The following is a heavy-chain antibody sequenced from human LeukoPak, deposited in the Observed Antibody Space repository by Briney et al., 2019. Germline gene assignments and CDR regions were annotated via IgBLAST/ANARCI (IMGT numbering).Heavy chain of an antibody. CDR1: GGSISRYY. J-gene: IGHJ4*02. V-gene: IGHV4-59*01. CDR3: ARWGYFDSSAYFVVDY. D-gene: IGHD3-22*01. CDR2: IHYSGST. Sequence: SETLSLTCTVSGGSISRYYWNWIRQPPGERLEWIGWIHYSGSTAYNPSLESRVTMSVDTAKNHISLKTTSVSAADTATYYCARWGYFDSSAYFVVDYWGQGVLVTVPS.